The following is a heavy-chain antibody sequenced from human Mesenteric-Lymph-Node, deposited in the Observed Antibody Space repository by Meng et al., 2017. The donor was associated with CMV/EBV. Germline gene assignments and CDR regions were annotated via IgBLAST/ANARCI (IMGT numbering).Heavy chain of an antibody. Sequence: GGSLRLSCAASGFTFSSYAMSWVRQAPGKGLEWVSAISGSGGSTYYADSVKGRFTISRDSSKNTVYLQMNSLGPEDTAVYYCTSLSTVLMDWDLWGQGTLVTVSS. D-gene: IGHD4-23*01. CDR1: GFTFSSYA. V-gene: IGHV3-23*01. CDR3: TSLSTVLMDWDL. J-gene: IGHJ5*02. CDR2: ISGSGGST.